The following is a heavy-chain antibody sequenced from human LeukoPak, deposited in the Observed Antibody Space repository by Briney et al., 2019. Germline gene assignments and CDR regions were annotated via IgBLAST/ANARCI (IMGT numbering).Heavy chain of an antibody. CDR3: ATDLRFLEWLTGFDP. J-gene: IGHJ5*02. Sequence: ASVKVSCKASGGTFSSYAISWVRQAPGQGLEWMGGIIPIFGTANYAQKFQGRVTMTEDTSTDTAYMELSSLRSEDTAVYYCATDLRFLEWLTGFDPWGQGTLVTVSS. D-gene: IGHD3-3*01. CDR1: GGTFSSYA. CDR2: IIPIFGTA. V-gene: IGHV1-69*06.